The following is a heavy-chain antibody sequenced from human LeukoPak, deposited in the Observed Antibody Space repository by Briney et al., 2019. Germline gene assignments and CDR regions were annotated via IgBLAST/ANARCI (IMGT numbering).Heavy chain of an antibody. CDR3: AKSYRYFDY. CDR1: GLTFSSYA. CDR2: VYSSGVST. J-gene: IGHJ4*02. D-gene: IGHD2-2*02. Sequence: GGSLRLSCAASGLTFSSYAMSWVRQAPGKGLEWVSGVYSSGVSTYYADSVKGRFTISRDNSKNTLYLQMNSLRVEDTAVYCCAKSYRYFDYWGQGTLVSVSS. V-gene: IGHV3-23*01.